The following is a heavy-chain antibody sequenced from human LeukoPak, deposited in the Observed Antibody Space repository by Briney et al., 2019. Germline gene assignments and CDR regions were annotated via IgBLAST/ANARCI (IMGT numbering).Heavy chain of an antibody. CDR2: ISSSSSTI. D-gene: IGHD3-10*01. CDR3: ARDGHYYGSGSYYPNLDVYGMDV. Sequence: PGGSLRLSCAASGFTFSSYSMNWVRQAPGKGLEWVSYISSSSSTIYYADSVKGRFTISRDNAKNSLYLQMNSLRAEDTAVYYCARDGHYYGSGSYYPNLDVYGMDVWGQGTTVTVSS. J-gene: IGHJ6*02. V-gene: IGHV3-48*04. CDR1: GFTFSSYS.